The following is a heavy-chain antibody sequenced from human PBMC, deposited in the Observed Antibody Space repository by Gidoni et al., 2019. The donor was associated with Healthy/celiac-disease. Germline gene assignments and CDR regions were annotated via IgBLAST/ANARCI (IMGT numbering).Heavy chain of an antibody. CDR1: GGSISSGGYY. CDR3: ARAVTDSTATGVFDY. J-gene: IGHJ4*02. Sequence: QVQLQESGPGLVKPSQTLSHTCTVSGGSISSGGYYWSWIRQHPGKGLEWIGYIYYSGSTYYNPSLKRRVTISVDTSKTQFSLKLSSVTAADTAVYYCARAVTDSTATGVFDYWGQGTLVTVSS. V-gene: IGHV4-31*03. CDR2: IYYSGST. D-gene: IGHD2-2*01.